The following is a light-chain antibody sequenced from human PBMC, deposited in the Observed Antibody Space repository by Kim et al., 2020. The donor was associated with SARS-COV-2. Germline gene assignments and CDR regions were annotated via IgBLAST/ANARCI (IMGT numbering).Light chain of an antibody. V-gene: IGKV3-11*01. Sequence: EIILTQSPATLSLSPGERATLSCRASQSVSSYLAWYQQKPGQAPRLLICDASTRATGVPARFSGSGSGTDFTLTISSLEPEDFAVYYCQHRSNWPPITFGQGTRLEIK. CDR1: QSVSSY. J-gene: IGKJ5*01. CDR3: QHRSNWPPIT. CDR2: DAS.